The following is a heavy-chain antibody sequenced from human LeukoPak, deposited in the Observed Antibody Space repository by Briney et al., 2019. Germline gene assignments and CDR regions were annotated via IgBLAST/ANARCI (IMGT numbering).Heavy chain of an antibody. CDR3: ARDPAGFDYFDY. J-gene: IGHJ4*02. Sequence: PSETLSLTCTVSGDSISGYYWSWIRQPPGKGLEWIGYIYYSGSTNYNPSLKSRVTISVDASRNQFSLKLSSVTAADTAVYYRARDPAGFDYFDYWGQGTLVTVPS. D-gene: IGHD3-10*01. CDR2: IYYSGST. V-gene: IGHV4-59*01. CDR1: GDSISGYY.